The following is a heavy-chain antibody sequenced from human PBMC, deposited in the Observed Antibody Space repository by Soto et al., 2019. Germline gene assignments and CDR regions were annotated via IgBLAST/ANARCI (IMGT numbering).Heavy chain of an antibody. CDR3: TLGAKSYIFDY. V-gene: IGHV5-51*01. CDR2: IYPGDSDT. Sequence: GESLKISCKGSGYRFTNYWIGWVRQMPGKGLEWMGIIYPGDSDTRYSPSFHGQVTISADRSISTAYLQWNTLKASDTAMYFCTLGAKSYIFDYWGQGSLVTVSS. J-gene: IGHJ4*02. D-gene: IGHD1-26*01. CDR1: GYRFTNYW.